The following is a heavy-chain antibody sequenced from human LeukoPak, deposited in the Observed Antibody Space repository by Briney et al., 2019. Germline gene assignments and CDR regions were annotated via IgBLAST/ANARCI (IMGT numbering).Heavy chain of an antibody. D-gene: IGHD2-8*01. V-gene: IGHV3-23*01. CDR3: AKSLVFMVYARDYYFDY. Sequence: PGASLRLSCAASGFTFSSYAMSWVRQAPGKGLEWVSAISGSGGSTYYADSVEGRFTISRDNSKNTLYLQMNSLRAEDTAVYYCAKSLVFMVYARDYYFDYWGQGTLVTVSS. CDR1: GFTFSSYA. CDR2: ISGSGGST. J-gene: IGHJ4*02.